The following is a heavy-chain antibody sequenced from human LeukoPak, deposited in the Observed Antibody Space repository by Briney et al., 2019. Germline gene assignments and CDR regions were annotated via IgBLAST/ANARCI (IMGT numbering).Heavy chain of an antibody. Sequence: SGGSLRLSCAASGFTFSSYWMNWVHQAPGKGLVWVSRIASDGSSTTYADSVKGRFSISRDNAKNTLYLQMNSLRVEDTAVYYCARGRPHGNDYWGQGTLVTVSS. CDR1: GFTFSSYW. D-gene: IGHD4-23*01. V-gene: IGHV3-74*01. J-gene: IGHJ4*02. CDR3: ARGRPHGNDY. CDR2: IASDGSST.